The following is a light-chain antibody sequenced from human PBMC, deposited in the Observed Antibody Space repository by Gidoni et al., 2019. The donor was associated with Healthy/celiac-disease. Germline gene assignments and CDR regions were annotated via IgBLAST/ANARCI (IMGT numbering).Light chain of an antibody. CDR1: SSNIGSNY. CDR3: AAWDDSLSAL. J-gene: IGLJ2*01. CDR2: RNN. Sequence: QSVLTQPPSASGTPGQRVTISRSGSSSNIGSNYVYWYQQPPGTAPKLLIYRNNQRPSGVPDRFSGSKSGTSASLAISGLRSEDEADYYCAAWDDSLSALFGGGTKLTVL. V-gene: IGLV1-47*01.